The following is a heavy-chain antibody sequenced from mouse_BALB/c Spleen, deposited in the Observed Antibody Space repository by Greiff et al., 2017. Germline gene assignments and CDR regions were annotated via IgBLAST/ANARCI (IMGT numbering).Heavy chain of an antibody. CDR3: ARFPWYGNYDLAWFAY. J-gene: IGHJ3*01. V-gene: IGHV3-2*02. Sequence: DVQLVESGPGLVKPSQSLSLTCTVTGYSITSDYAWNWIRQFPGNKLEWMGYISYSGSTSYNPSLKSRISITRDTSKNQFFLQLNSVTTEDTATYYCARFPWYGNYDLAWFAYWGQGTLVTVSA. D-gene: IGHD2-10*02. CDR1: GYSITSDYA. CDR2: ISYSGST.